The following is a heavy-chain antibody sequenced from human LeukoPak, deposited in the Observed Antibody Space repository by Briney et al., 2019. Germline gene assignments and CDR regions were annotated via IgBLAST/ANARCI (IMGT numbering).Heavy chain of an antibody. CDR2: IIPIFGTA. J-gene: IGHJ4*02. Sequence: SVKVSCKASGGTFSSYAISWVRQAPGQGLEWMGGIIPIFGTANYAQKFQGRVTITTEESTSTAYMELSSLRSEDTAVYYCASSIRFLEWLLWWGQGTLVTVSS. V-gene: IGHV1-69*05. D-gene: IGHD3-3*01. CDR3: ASSIRFLEWLLW. CDR1: GGTFSSYA.